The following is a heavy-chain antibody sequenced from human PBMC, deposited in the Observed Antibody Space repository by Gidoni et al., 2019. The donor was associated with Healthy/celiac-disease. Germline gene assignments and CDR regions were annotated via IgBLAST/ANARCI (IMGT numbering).Heavy chain of an antibody. J-gene: IGHJ4*02. Sequence: DDKFYSTSLKTRLTISKDTSKTQVVLTMTNMDPVDTATYYCARMKGSGGYYFDYWGQGTLVTVSS. CDR2: DDK. V-gene: IGHV2-70*04. D-gene: IGHD3-10*01. CDR3: ARMKGSGGYYFDY.